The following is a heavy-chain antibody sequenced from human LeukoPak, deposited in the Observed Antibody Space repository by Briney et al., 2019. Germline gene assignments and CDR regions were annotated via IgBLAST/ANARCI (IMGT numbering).Heavy chain of an antibody. J-gene: IGHJ4*02. CDR1: GYTFTSYD. D-gene: IGHD3-3*01. CDR3: ARGTIWSGYFN. CDR2: MNPNSGNT. Sequence: ASVKVSCKASGYTFTSYDINWVRQATGQGLEWMGWMNPNSGNTGYAQKFQGRVTMTRNTSTSTAYMELRSLRSDDTAVYYCARGTIWSGYFNWGQGTLVTVSS. V-gene: IGHV1-8*01.